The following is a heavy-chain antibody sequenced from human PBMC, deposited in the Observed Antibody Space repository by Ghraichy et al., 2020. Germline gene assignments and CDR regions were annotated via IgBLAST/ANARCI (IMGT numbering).Heavy chain of an antibody. CDR1: GFTFDDYA. D-gene: IGHD5-18*01. V-gene: IGHV3-43*02. J-gene: IGHJ2*01. CDR3: AKGTRGTPMVAWYFDL. Sequence: GGSLRLSCAASGFTFDDYAMHWVRQAPGKGLEWVSLISGDGGSTYYADSVKGRFTISRDNSKNSLYVQMNSLRTEDTALYYCAKGTRGTPMVAWYFDLWGRGTLVTVSS. CDR2: ISGDGGST.